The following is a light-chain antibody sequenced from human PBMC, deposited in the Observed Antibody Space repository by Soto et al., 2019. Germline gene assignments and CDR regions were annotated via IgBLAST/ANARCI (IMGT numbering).Light chain of an antibody. V-gene: IGLV1-47*01. CDR3: AAWGDSLSGYV. CDR2: RNN. CDR1: SSNIGSNF. J-gene: IGLJ1*01. Sequence: QPVLTQPPSASGTPGQRVTISCSGSSSNIGSNFVYWYQQLPGTAPKLLIYRNNQRPSGVPDRFSGSKSDTSASLAISGLRSEDEADYYCAAWGDSLSGYVFGTGTKLTVL.